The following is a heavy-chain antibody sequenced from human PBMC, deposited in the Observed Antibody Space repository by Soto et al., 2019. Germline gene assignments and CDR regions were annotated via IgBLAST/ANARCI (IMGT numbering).Heavy chain of an antibody. CDR3: ARGPPLL. CDR2: IYHSGST. V-gene: IGHV4-30-2*01. CDR1: GGSISSGGYS. Sequence: PSETLSLTCAVSGGSISSGGYSWSWIRQPPGKGLEWIGYIYHSGSTYYNPSLKSRVTISVDRSKNQFSLKLSSVTAADTAVYYCARGPPLLWGQGTLVTVSS. J-gene: IGHJ4*02.